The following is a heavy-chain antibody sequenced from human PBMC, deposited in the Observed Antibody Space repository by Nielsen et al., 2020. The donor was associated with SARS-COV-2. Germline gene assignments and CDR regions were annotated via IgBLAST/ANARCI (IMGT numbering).Heavy chain of an antibody. CDR2: IKQDGSEK. D-gene: IGHD3-3*01. Sequence: WIRQPPGKGLEWVANIKQDGSEKYYVDSVKGRFTISRDNAKNSLYLQMNSLRAEDTAVYYCARDYYYDFWSGSLGRYYGMDVWGQGTTVTVSS. J-gene: IGHJ6*02. CDR3: ARDYYYDFWSGSLGRYYGMDV. V-gene: IGHV3-7*03.